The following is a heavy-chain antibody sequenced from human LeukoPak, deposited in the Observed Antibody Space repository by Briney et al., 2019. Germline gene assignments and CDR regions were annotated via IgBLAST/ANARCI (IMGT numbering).Heavy chain of an antibody. CDR1: GFTFSEYY. Sequence: GGSLRLSCAASGFTFSEYYMSWIRQAPGEELEWVSLISSGSSYTNHADSVKGRFSISRDNTKNSVDLQMISLTAEDTAVYYCARGARALMNTLDYWGQGTLVTVSS. CDR2: ISSGSSYT. CDR3: ARGARALMNTLDY. V-gene: IGHV3-11*06. J-gene: IGHJ4*02. D-gene: IGHD3-16*01.